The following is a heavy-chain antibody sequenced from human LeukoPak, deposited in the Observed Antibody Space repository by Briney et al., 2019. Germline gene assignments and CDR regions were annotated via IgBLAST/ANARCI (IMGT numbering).Heavy chain of an antibody. D-gene: IGHD4-23*01. J-gene: IGHJ4*02. CDR3: ARDLSADSDYGGNPGPTDY. CDR2: ISSSSSYI. CDR1: GFTFSSYS. Sequence: GGSLRLSCGASGFTFSSYSMNWVRQAPGKGLEWVSSISSSSSYIYYADSVKGRFTISRDNAKNSLYLQMNSLRAEDTAVYYCARDLSADSDYGGNPGPTDYWGQGTLVTVSS. V-gene: IGHV3-21*01.